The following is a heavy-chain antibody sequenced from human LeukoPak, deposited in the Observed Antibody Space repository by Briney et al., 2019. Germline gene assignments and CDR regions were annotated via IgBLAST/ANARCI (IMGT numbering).Heavy chain of an antibody. CDR3: ARGAYDYIWGSYRQYYYFDY. J-gene: IGHJ4*02. CDR1: GGSFSGYH. V-gene: IGHV4-34*01. Sequence: PSETLSLTCAVYGGSFSGYHWSWIRQPPGKGLEWIGEINHSGSTNYNPSLKSRVTISVDTSKNQFSLKLSSVTAADTAVYYCARGAYDYIWGSYRQYYYFDYWGQGTLVTVSS. D-gene: IGHD3-16*02. CDR2: INHSGST.